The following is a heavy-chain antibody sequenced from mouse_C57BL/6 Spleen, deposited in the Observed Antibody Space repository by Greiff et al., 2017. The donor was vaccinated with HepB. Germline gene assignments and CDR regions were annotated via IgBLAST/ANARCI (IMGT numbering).Heavy chain of an antibody. CDR1: GYTFTNYW. Sequence: VMLVESGAELVRPGTSVKMSCKASGYTFTNYWIGWAKQRPGHGLEWIGDIYPGGGYTNYNEKFKGKATLTADKSSSTAYMQFSSLTSEDSAIYYCARWGENYAMDYWGQGTSVTVSS. CDR2: IYPGGGYT. CDR3: ARWGENYAMDY. V-gene: IGHV1-63*01. J-gene: IGHJ4*01.